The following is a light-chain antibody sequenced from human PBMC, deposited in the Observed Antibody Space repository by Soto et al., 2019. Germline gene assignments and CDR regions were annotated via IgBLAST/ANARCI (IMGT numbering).Light chain of an antibody. Sequence: QSVLTQPRSVSGSPGQSVTISCTGTSSDVGGHNYVSWYQQHPDKAPKLIIYDVSKRPSGVPDRFSASKSGSTASLTISGLQAEDESDYHCCSYAGTYTWVFGGGTQLTVL. CDR2: DVS. J-gene: IGLJ3*02. CDR1: SSDVGGHNY. CDR3: CSYAGTYTWV. V-gene: IGLV2-11*01.